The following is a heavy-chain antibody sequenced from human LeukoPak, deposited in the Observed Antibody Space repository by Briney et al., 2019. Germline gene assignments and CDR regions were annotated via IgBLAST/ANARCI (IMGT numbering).Heavy chain of an antibody. CDR1: GGSISSYY. V-gene: IGHV4-4*07. D-gene: IGHD3-9*01. CDR3: ARERAYYDILPRWFDP. Sequence: SETLSLTCTVSGGSISSYYWSWIRQPAGKGLEWIGRIYTSGSTNYNPPLKSRVTMSVDTSKNQFSLKLRSVTAADTAVYYCARERAYYDILPRWFDPWGQGTLVTVSS. J-gene: IGHJ5*02. CDR2: IYTSGST.